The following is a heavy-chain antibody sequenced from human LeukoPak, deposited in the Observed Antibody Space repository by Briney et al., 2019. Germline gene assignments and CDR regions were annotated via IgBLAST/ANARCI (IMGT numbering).Heavy chain of an antibody. V-gene: IGHV3-23*01. D-gene: IGHD1-14*01. Sequence: GGSLRLSCAASGFTFNNCARTWVRQAPGKGLEWVSTIVGDGSKSYYADSVRGRFTISSDNSKTMLFLHMTSLRAEDTAIYYCAKQPYNYYYMDVWGEGTTVTVSS. CDR3: AKQPYNYYYMDV. CDR2: IVGDGSKS. CDR1: GFTFNNCA. J-gene: IGHJ6*03.